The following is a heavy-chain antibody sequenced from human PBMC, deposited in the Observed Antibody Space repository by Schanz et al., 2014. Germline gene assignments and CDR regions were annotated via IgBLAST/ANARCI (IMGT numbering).Heavy chain of an antibody. V-gene: IGHV1-8*02. D-gene: IGHD2-2*01. CDR2: MNPNSGNT. J-gene: IGHJ4*02. CDR3: ARDVPINDY. CDR1: GYTFTSYD. Sequence: QVQLVQSGAEVKKPGASVRLSCEASGYTFTSYDINWVRQAPGQGLEWMGWMNPNSGNTGYAQKFQGRVTMTRHTYISSAYMELSSLRSEDTAVYYCARDVPINDYWGQGTPVTVSS.